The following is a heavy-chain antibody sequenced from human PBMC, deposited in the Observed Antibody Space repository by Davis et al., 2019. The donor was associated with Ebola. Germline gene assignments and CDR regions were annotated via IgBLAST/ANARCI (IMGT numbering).Heavy chain of an antibody. V-gene: IGHV3-53*01. CDR3: ARDQVFRYCSGGSCWYYYYGMDV. D-gene: IGHD2-15*01. Sequence: GESLKISCAASGFTFSDYYMSWVRQAPGKGLEWVSVIYSGGSTYYADSVKGRFTISRDNSKNTLYLQMNSLRAEDTAVYYCARDQVFRYCSGGSCWYYYYGMDVWGQGTTVTVSS. CDR1: GFTFSDYY. J-gene: IGHJ6*02. CDR2: IYSGGST.